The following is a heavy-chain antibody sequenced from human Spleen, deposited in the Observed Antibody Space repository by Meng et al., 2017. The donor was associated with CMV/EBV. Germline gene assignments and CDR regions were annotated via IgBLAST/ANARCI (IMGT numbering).Heavy chain of an antibody. V-gene: IGHV4-39*07. J-gene: IGHJ4*02. D-gene: IGHD3-22*01. CDR3: ARGSTSVTMIVVVFTAASLAYDS. Sequence: SETLSLTCTVSGDSISSNSHYWGWIRQSPGKGLEWIGEINHRGSTRYNPSLKGRLTISVDTSKNQFSLKLNSVTAADTAVYYCARGSTSVTMIVVVFTAASLAYDSWGQGTLVTVSS. CDR2: INHRGST. CDR1: GDSISSNSHY.